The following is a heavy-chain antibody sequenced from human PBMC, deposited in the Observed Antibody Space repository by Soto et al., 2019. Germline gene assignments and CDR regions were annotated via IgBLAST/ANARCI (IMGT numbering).Heavy chain of an antibody. CDR2: IIPIYGSA. Sequence: QVHLVQSGAEVKKPGSSVKVSCKASGNIFSSYSISWVRQAPGQGPEWMGWIIPIYGSANYAQKFRDRVTMTADEATSTAYMELRSLRSEDPAVYYCAGLDPFCFDYWGQGTLVTVSS. V-gene: IGHV1-69*01. D-gene: IGHD3-3*01. CDR3: AGLDPFCFDY. J-gene: IGHJ4*02. CDR1: GNIFSSYS.